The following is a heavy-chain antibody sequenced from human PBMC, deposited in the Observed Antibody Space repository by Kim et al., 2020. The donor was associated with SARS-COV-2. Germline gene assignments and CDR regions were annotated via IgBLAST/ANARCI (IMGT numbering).Heavy chain of an antibody. D-gene: IGHD3-10*02. Sequence: GGSLRLSCAASGFTFRSYWINWVRQAPGKGLVWVSRMSGDASTTNYADAVKGRFTMSRDNAENTVYLQMNSLRGDDTAVYYCGRGMFRDGLNVWGQGTTVTVSS. CDR2: MSGDASTT. V-gene: IGHV3-74*01. CDR3: GRGMFRDGLNV. CDR1: GFTFRSYW. J-gene: IGHJ6*02.